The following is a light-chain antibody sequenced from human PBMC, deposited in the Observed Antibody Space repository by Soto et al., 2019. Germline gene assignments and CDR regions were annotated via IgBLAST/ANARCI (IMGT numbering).Light chain of an antibody. V-gene: IGLV1-44*01. J-gene: IGLJ2*01. CDR2: NNN. Sequence: QSVLTQPPSASGTPGQRVTISCSGSSSNIASNTVNWYQQLPGTAPKLLIYNNNHRPSGVLDRFSGSKSGTSASLAISGLQSEDEADYYCAAWDDSLNGPLFGGGTQLT. CDR1: SSNIASNT. CDR3: AAWDDSLNGPL.